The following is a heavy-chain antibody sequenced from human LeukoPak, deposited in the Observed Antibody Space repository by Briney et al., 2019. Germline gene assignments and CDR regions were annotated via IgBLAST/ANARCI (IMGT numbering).Heavy chain of an antibody. CDR2: IKRDGNEK. J-gene: IGHJ5*01. CDR1: GFTFSEYC. V-gene: IGHV3-7*01. CDR3: AKEGAYPIITYDS. Sequence: GGSLRLSCAASGFTFSEYCMNWVRQAPGKGLEWVANIKRDGNEKNYVDSVKGRFSISRDNAKNSLYLQMDSLRAEDTAVYYCAKEGAYPIITYDSWGQGALVTVSS. D-gene: IGHD3-10*01.